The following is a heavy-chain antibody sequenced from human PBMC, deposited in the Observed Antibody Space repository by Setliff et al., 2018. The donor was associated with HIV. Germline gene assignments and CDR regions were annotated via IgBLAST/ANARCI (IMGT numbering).Heavy chain of an antibody. Sequence: PSETLSLTCNVSDDSFSTNYWSWVRQPPGKGLEWIGYIYASGSTNYNPSLKSRVTISIDTSKNQFSLRLRSVTAADTALYYCARLGRAIVRGGYSLRFDYWGQGTLVTVSS. D-gene: IGHD2-21*02. CDR3: ARLGRAIVRGGYSLRFDY. CDR1: DDSFSTNY. CDR2: IYASGST. V-gene: IGHV4-4*09. J-gene: IGHJ4*02.